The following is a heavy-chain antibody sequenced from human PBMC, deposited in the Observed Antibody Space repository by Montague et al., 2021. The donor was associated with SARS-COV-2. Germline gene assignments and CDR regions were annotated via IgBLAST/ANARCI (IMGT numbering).Heavy chain of an antibody. D-gene: IGHD3-22*01. CDR3: ARSPEPMIILIITSLNWYFDL. CDR2: NYYSGST. CDR1: GGSISSGGYY. V-gene: IGHV4-31*03. Sequence: TLSLTCTVSGGSISSGGYYWSWIRQHPGKGLEWIGYNYYSGSTYYNPSLKSRVTISVDTSKNQFSLKMSSVTAADTAVYYCARSPEPMIILIITSLNWYFDLWGRGTLVTVSS. J-gene: IGHJ2*01.